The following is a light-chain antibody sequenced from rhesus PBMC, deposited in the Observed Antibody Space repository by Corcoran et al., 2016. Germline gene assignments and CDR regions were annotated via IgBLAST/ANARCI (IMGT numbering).Light chain of an antibody. J-gene: IGKJ2*01. CDR2: LVS. Sequence: DIVMIQTPLSLPVTLGEPASISCRSSQSLVYSDGKTYLYWYLQKPGQSLQLLMSLVSKRASGVPDKFSGRGSGPDFILKISRVEAEDVGVYYCMQALRSPYSFGQGTKVEIK. CDR1: QSLVYSDGKTY. CDR3: MQALRSPYS. V-gene: IGKV2-82*03.